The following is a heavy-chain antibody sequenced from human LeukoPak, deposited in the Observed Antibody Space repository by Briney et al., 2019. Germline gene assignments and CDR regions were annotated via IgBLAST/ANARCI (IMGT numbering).Heavy chain of an antibody. CDR2: ISGSSGDT. CDR3: AKDRFGSGSPNWFGP. Sequence: GGSLRLSCAGSGFTFGRYAMSWIRQVPGKGLEWVSAISGSSGDTFYTDSVKGRFTISRDNSKNTLYLQMNSLRAGDTAVYYCAKDRFGSGSPNWFGPWGQGTLVTVSS. V-gene: IGHV3-23*01. CDR1: GFTFGRYA. D-gene: IGHD3-10*01. J-gene: IGHJ5*02.